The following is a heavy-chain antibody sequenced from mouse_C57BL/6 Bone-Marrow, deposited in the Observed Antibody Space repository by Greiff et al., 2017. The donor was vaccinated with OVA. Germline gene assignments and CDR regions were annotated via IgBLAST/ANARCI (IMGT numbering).Heavy chain of an antibody. J-gene: IGHJ3*01. CDR3: ARSRCYGSSPAWFAY. D-gene: IGHD1-1*01. CDR2: IRNKANGYTT. V-gene: IGHV7-3*01. CDR1: GFTFTDYY. Sequence: EVQVVESGGGLVQPGGSLSLSCAASGFTFTDYYMSWVRQPPGKALEWLGFIRNKANGYTTEYSASVKGRFTISRDNSQSILYLQMNALRAEDSATYYCARSRCYGSSPAWFAYWGQGTLVTVSA.